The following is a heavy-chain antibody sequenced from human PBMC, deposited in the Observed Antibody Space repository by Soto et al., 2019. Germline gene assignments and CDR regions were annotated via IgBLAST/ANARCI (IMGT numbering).Heavy chain of an antibody. CDR2: IIPLFGTT. CDR1: GGTFSRHA. J-gene: IGHJ5*02. V-gene: IGHV1-69*01. Sequence: QVQLVQSGSEVKMPGSSVKVSCKTSGGTFSRHAINWVRQAPGQGLEWMGGIIPLFGTTNYAQKFKGRVTISADESSRTAYMELSSLTSEDAAVYYCARAAIHGSSWSFWFDPWGQGTLVTVSS. D-gene: IGHD6-13*01. CDR3: ARAAIHGSSWSFWFDP.